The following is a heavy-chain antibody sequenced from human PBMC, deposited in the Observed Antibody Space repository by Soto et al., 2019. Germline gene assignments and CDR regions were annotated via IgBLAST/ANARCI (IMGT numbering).Heavy chain of an antibody. CDR3: ARGVDAGVDV. D-gene: IGHD1-1*01. Sequence: VKVSCKASGYTFTTYDINWVRQATGQGLEWLGWMSPNSGATGYAQKFQGRVTMTRDTSMTTAYMELSNLRSEDTAMYYCARGVDAGVDVWGQGTTVTVSS. CDR2: MSPNSGAT. V-gene: IGHV1-8*01. CDR1: GYTFTTYD. J-gene: IGHJ6*02.